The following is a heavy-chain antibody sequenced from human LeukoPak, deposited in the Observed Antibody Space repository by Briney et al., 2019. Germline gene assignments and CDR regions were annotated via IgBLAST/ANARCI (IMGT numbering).Heavy chain of an antibody. D-gene: IGHD3-22*01. V-gene: IGHV3-30*02. CDR1: GFTFSSYG. CDR3: AKDGRDLSGYPQYYFDY. J-gene: IGHJ4*02. CDR2: IRYDGSNK. Sequence: GGSLRLSCAASGFTFSSYGMHWVRQAPGKGLEWVAFIRYDGSNKYYADSVKGRFTISRDNSKNTLYLQMNSLRAEDTAVYYCAKDGRDLSGYPQYYFDYWGQGTLVTVSS.